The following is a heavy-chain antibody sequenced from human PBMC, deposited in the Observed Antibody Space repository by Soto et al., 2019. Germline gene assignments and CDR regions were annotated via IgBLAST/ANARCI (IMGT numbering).Heavy chain of an antibody. J-gene: IGHJ6*02. CDR2: ISTYNGNT. V-gene: IGHV1-18*01. D-gene: IGHD2-21*02. CDR1: GYTFTTYD. CDR3: ARGLWATAITFYGLDV. Sequence: ASVKVSCKASGYTFTTYDISWVRQAPGQGLEWMGRISTYNGNTNYPQSLQGRVTMTRDTSTSTVYMELSSLRSEDTAVYYCARGLWATAITFYGLDVWGQGTTVTVSS.